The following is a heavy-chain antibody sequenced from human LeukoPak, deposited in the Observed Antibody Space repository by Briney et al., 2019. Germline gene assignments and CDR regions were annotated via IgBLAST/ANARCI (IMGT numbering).Heavy chain of an antibody. J-gene: IGHJ4*02. CDR2: ITPNSGGT. V-gene: IGHV1-2*02. D-gene: IGHD5-18*01. CDR1: GYTYTDYY. CDR3: ARIKVTSDGAL. Sequence: GASVKVSCKASGYTYTDYYIHWVRQGPGQGLEWMGRITPNSGGTIYAQTFQGRFTMTRDTSISTAYLELSRLRSDDTAVYYCARIKVTSDGALWGQGTLVTVSS.